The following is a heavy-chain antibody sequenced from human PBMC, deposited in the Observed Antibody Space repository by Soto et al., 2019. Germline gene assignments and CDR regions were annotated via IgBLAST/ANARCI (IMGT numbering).Heavy chain of an antibody. CDR3: ARDNRLGHSGSYYYYGMDV. J-gene: IGHJ6*02. D-gene: IGHD1-26*01. CDR2: IYSGGST. Sequence: GGSLRLSCAASGFTVSSNYMSWVRQAPGKGLEWVSVIYSGGSTYYADSVKGRFTISRDNSKNTLYLQMNSLRAEDTAVYYCARDNRLGHSGSYYYYGMDVWGQGTTVTVSS. CDR1: GFTVSSNY. V-gene: IGHV3-53*01.